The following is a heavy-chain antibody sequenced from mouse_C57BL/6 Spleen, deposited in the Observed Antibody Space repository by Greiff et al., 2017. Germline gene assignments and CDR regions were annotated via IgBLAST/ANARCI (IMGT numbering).Heavy chain of an antibody. CDR1: GYTFTSYW. Sequence: QVQLQQPGAELVRPGTSVKLSCKASGYTFTSYWMHWVKQRPGQGLEWIGVIDPSDSYTNYNQKFKGKATLTVDTSSSTAYMQLSSLTSEDSAVYYCARWGDSNFWGQGTLVTVSA. D-gene: IGHD2-5*01. CDR2: IDPSDSYT. J-gene: IGHJ3*01. V-gene: IGHV1-59*01. CDR3: ARWGDSNF.